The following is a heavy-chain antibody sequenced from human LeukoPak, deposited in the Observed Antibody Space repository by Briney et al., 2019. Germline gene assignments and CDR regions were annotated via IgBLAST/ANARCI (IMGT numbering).Heavy chain of an antibody. Sequence: PGGSLRLSCAASGFTFSSYAMSWVRQAPGKGLEWVSAISGSGGSTYYADSVKGRFTISRDNSKNTLYLQMNSLRAEDTAVYYCAKRCSSTSCRHFYYYGMDVWGQGTTVTVSS. CDR1: GFTFSSYA. CDR2: ISGSGGST. V-gene: IGHV3-23*01. J-gene: IGHJ6*02. CDR3: AKRCSSTSCRHFYYYGMDV. D-gene: IGHD2-2*01.